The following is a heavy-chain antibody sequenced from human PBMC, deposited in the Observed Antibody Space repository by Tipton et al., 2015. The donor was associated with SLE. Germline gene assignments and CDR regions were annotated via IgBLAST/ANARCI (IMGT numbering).Heavy chain of an antibody. D-gene: IGHD6-13*01. J-gene: IGHJ4*02. V-gene: IGHV4-30-4*01. CDR3: ARATYSSNWIDY. Sequence: TLSLTCTVSGGSISSGDYYWSWIRQPPGKGLEWIGYIYYSGSTYYNPSLKSRVTISVDTSKNQFSLKLSSVTAADTAVHYCARATYSSNWIDYWGQGTLATVSS. CDR2: IYYSGST. CDR1: GGSISSGDYY.